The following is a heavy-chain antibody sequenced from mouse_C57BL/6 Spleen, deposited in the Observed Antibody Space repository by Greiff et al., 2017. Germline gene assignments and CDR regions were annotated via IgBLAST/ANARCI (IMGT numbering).Heavy chain of an antibody. Sequence: VQLQQPGAELVRPGSSVKLSCKASGYTFPSYWMHWVKQRPIQGLEWIGNIDPSDSETHYNQKFKDKATLTVDKSSSTAYMQLSSLTSEDSAVYYCARDGQRVRGFAYWGQGTLGTVSA. V-gene: IGHV1-52*01. CDR3: ARDGQRVRGFAY. CDR2: IDPSDSET. D-gene: IGHD2-14*01. J-gene: IGHJ3*01. CDR1: GYTFPSYW.